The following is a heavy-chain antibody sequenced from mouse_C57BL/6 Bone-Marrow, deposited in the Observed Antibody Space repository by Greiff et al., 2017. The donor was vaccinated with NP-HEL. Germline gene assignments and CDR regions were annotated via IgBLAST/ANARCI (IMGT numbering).Heavy chain of an antibody. CDR3: ARKGDSSGYGFAY. J-gene: IGHJ3*01. D-gene: IGHD3-2*02. Sequence: QVQLQQSGAELARPGASVKLSCKASGYTFTSYGISWVKQRTGQGLEWIGEIYPRSGNTYYNEKFKGKATLTADKSSSTAYMELRSLTSEDSAVYFCARKGDSSGYGFAYWGQGTLVTVSA. V-gene: IGHV1-81*01. CDR1: GYTFTSYG. CDR2: IYPRSGNT.